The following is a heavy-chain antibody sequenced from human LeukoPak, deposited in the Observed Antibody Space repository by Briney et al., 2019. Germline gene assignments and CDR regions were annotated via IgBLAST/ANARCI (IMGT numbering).Heavy chain of an antibody. Sequence: SETLSLTCTVSGYSISSGYYWGWIRQPPGKGLEWIVSISHSGSTYYNPSLKSRVTVSVDTSKNQFSLKLSSVTAADTAVYYCARDTRLSASYYDYWGQGTLVTVSS. D-gene: IGHD1-26*01. CDR2: ISHSGST. J-gene: IGHJ4*02. CDR3: ARDTRLSASYYDY. CDR1: GYSISSGYY. V-gene: IGHV4-38-2*02.